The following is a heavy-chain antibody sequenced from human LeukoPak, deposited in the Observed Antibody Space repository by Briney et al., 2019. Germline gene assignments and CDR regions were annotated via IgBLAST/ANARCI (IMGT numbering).Heavy chain of an antibody. D-gene: IGHD6-13*01. Sequence: SENLSLTCTVSGGSISSYYWSWIRQPPGKGLEWIGYIYYSGSTNYNPSLKSRVTISVDTSKNQFSLKLSSVTAADTAVYYCVRMARERGSSSWFFDYWGQGTLVTVSS. V-gene: IGHV4-59*01. CDR1: GGSISSYY. CDR3: VRMARERGSSSWFFDY. CDR2: IYYSGST. J-gene: IGHJ4*02.